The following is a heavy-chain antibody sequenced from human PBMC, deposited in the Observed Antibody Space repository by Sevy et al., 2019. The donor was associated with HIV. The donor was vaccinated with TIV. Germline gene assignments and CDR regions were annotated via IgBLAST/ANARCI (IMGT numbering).Heavy chain of an antibody. D-gene: IGHD3-10*01. CDR3: ARVVGYVSRNYYKYYYDLDV. J-gene: IGHJ6*02. V-gene: IGHV3-21*01. CDR2: ISSVSTII. CDR1: GFSFNSYD. Sequence: GGSLRLSCAASGFSFNSYDMNWVRQAPGKGLEWVSSISSVSTIIYYGDSVRGRFPISRDNAKKSLYLQMNNLRVEDTAVYYCARVVGYVSRNYYKYYYDLDVWGQGTTVTVSS.